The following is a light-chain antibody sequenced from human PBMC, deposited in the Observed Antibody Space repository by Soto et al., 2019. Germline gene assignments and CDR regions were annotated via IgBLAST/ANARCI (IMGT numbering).Light chain of an antibody. J-gene: IGKJ1*01. CDR2: AAS. CDR1: QSISNY. Sequence: DIQMTQSPSSLSASVGDRVTIACRASQSISNYLNWYQQNPGNAPKLLMYAASSLHSGVPSRFSGSGSGTDFTLTISSLRPEDFATYYCQQSYSTPRMFGQGNKVEIK. CDR3: QQSYSTPRM. V-gene: IGKV1-39*01.